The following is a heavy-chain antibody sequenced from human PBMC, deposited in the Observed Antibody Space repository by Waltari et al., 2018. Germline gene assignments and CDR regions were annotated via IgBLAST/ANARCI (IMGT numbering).Heavy chain of an antibody. CDR3: ARDRGDGYNTGSFDY. CDR2: IIPIFGTA. V-gene: IGHV1-69*12. CDR1: VGTFSSYA. J-gene: IGHJ4*02. D-gene: IGHD3-10*01. Sequence: QVQLVQSGAEVNKPGSSVSVSCKASVGTFSSYAISWVRQAPGQGLEWMGGIIPIFGTANYAQKFQGRVTITADESTSTAYMELSSLRSEDTAVYYCARDRGDGYNTGSFDYWGQGTLVTVSS.